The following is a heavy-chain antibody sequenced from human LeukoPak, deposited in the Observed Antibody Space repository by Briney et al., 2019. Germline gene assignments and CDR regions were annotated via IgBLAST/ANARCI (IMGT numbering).Heavy chain of an antibody. V-gene: IGHV4-59*08. CDR1: GGSTSGFY. CDR2: IYYSGDS. Sequence: SETLCLTCTVSGGSTSGFYWSWIRQPPGKGLEWIGYIYYSGDSNYNPSLKSRVTMSLDTSKNQVSLRLSSVTATDTAVYYCARNPFATPFDYWGRGTLVTVSS. D-gene: IGHD2-2*01. CDR3: ARNPFATPFDY. J-gene: IGHJ4*02.